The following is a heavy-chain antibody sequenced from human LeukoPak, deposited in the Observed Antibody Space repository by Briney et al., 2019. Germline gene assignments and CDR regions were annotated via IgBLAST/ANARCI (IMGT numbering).Heavy chain of an antibody. D-gene: IGHD1-20*01. V-gene: IGHV3-11*04. J-gene: IGHJ4*02. CDR3: AKDDNWNPGPTCY. CDR2: SSISGTTI. Sequence: PGGSLRLSCAASEFTFTDYYMSWIRQAPGKGLEWLSYSSISGTTIYYADSVKGRFTISRDNAKNSLYLQMNSLRAEDTAVYYCAKDDNWNPGPTCYWGQGTLVTVSS. CDR1: EFTFTDYY.